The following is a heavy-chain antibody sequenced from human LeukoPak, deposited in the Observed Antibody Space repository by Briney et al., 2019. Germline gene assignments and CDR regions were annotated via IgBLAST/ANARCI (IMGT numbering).Heavy chain of an antibody. CDR2: IYPGDSDT. V-gene: IGHV5-51*01. Sequence: GESLKISCKGSGYSFTSYWIGWVRHMPGKGLEWMGMIYPGDSDTRYSPSFQGQVTISADKSISTAYLQWSSLKASDTAMYYCARLHDYSNYVNYYYYYMDVWGKGTTVTVSS. D-gene: IGHD4-11*01. CDR3: ARLHDYSNYVNYYYYYMDV. J-gene: IGHJ6*03. CDR1: GYSFTSYW.